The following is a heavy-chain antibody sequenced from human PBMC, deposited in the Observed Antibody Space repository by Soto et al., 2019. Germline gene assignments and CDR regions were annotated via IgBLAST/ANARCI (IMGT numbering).Heavy chain of an antibody. CDR1: GGSISSGDYY. V-gene: IGHV4-30-4*01. CDR2: IYYSGST. CDR3: ARRDWTLFDY. Sequence: QVQLQESGPGLVKPSQTLSLTCTVSGGSISSGDYYWSWIRQPPGKGLEWIGYIYYSGSTYYNPSPKXXVXIXGDTSKNQFSLKLSSVTAADTAVYYCARRDWTLFDYWGQGTLVTVSS. J-gene: IGHJ4*02. D-gene: IGHD2-21*01.